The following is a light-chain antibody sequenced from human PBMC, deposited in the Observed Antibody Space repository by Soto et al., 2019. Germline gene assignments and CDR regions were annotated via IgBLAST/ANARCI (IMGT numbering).Light chain of an antibody. CDR2: NSY. Sequence: QSVLTQPPSASGTPGQRVTISCSGSSSNIGSKTVNWYHQLPGTVPKLLIYNSYQRPSGVPDRFSGSKSGTSASLAISGLQSEDEADYYCAAWDASPNGYVFGAGTKVTVL. CDR1: SSNIGSKT. J-gene: IGLJ1*01. V-gene: IGLV1-44*01. CDR3: AAWDASPNGYV.